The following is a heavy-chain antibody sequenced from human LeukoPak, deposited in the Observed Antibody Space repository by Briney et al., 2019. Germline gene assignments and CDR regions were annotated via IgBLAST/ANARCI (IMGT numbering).Heavy chain of an antibody. CDR3: ARVLGYCSSTSCYQGGFDY. CDR1: GDSVSSNSAA. Sequence: SQTLSLTCAISGDSVSSNSAAWNWIRQSPSRGLEWLGRTYYWSKWYNDYAVSVKSRITINPDTSKNQFSLQLNSVTPEDTAVYYCARVLGYCSSTSCYQGGFDYWGQGTLVTVSS. D-gene: IGHD2-2*01. V-gene: IGHV6-1*01. J-gene: IGHJ4*02. CDR2: TYYWSKWYN.